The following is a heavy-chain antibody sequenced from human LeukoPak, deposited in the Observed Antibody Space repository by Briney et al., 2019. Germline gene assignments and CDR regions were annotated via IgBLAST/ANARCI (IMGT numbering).Heavy chain of an antibody. CDR2: IYTRGST. V-gene: IGHV4-4*07. D-gene: IGHD2-2*01. CDR3: AGRYCSSTSCPFAY. CDR1: CGPISSHY. Sequence: ADTLSLTRTLSCGPISSHYWIWIRQPAGKALEWIGRIYTRGSTNYNPPLKSRVPMSVHMSKHQFSLTPSSETAGASAVFYCAGRYCSSTSCPFAYWGQGTLVTVSS. J-gene: IGHJ4*02.